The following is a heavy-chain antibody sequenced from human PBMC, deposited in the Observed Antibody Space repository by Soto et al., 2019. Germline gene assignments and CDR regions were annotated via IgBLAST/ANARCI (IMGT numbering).Heavy chain of an antibody. CDR1: GFTFSSYA. V-gene: IGHV3-74*01. CDR2: INSDGSRI. D-gene: IGHD2-21*02. CDR3: VRRVTDYGMDV. J-gene: IGHJ6*02. Sequence: GGSLRLSCAASGFTFSSYAMSWVRQAPGKGLEWVSRINSDGSRISYADSVKGRFTISRDNAKNTLYLQMNSLRDEDTAVYYCVRRVTDYGMDVWGQGTTVTVSS.